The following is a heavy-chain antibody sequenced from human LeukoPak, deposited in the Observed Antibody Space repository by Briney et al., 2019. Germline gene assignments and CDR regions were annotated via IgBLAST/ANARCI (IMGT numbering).Heavy chain of an antibody. Sequence: ASVKVSCKASGYTFTSYGISWVRQAPGQGLEWMGWISAYNGNTNYAQKLQGRVTMTTDTSTSTAYMELGSLRSDDTAVYYCARDPMRAYGDYLNWFDPWGQGTLVTVSS. CDR3: ARDPMRAYGDYLNWFDP. D-gene: IGHD4-17*01. CDR1: GYTFTSYG. CDR2: ISAYNGNT. J-gene: IGHJ5*02. V-gene: IGHV1-18*01.